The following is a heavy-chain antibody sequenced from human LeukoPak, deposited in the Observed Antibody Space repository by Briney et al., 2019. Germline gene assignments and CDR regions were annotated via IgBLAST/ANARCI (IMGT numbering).Heavy chain of an antibody. V-gene: IGHV4-59*01. Sequence: SETLSLTCTVSGGSSSSYYWSWLRQPPGNGLEWMGYVYYSGSTNYHPPLKSRVTISVDTSKNQYSLKLSSVTAADTAVYYCARARTQLSPYYDILTGYKPNWFDPWGQGTLVTVSS. CDR3: ARARTQLSPYYDILTGYKPNWFDP. D-gene: IGHD3-9*01. CDR2: VYYSGST. CDR1: GGSSSSYY. J-gene: IGHJ5*02.